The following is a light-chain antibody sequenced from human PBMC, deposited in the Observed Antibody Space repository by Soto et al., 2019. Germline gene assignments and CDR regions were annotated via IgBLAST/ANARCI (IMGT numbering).Light chain of an antibody. J-gene: IGKJ1*01. CDR3: HHFGSLPET. CDR2: SAS. CDR1: QSVTNSF. Sequence: EIVLTQSPGTLSLSPGERVTLSCRASQSVTNSFLAWYQQKPGQAPRLLFYSASSRATGIPDRFSGSGSGTDLTLTISRLEPEDFAVYYCHHFGSLPETFGQGTKVDIK. V-gene: IGKV3-20*01.